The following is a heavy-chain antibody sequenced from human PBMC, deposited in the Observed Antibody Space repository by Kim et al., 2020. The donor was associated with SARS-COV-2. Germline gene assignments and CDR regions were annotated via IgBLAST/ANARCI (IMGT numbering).Heavy chain of an antibody. Sequence: GGSLRLSCAASGFTFSNYGMHWVRQAPGKGLEWVAVISYDGSNKYYADSVKGRFTISRDSSKNTLYLQMNSLRAEDTAVYYCAKRKISKNKYYYYGMDV. CDR2: ISYDGSNK. D-gene: IGHD3-3*02. CDR1: GFTFSNYG. J-gene: IGHJ6*01. CDR3: AKRKISKNKYYYYGMDV. V-gene: IGHV3-30*18.